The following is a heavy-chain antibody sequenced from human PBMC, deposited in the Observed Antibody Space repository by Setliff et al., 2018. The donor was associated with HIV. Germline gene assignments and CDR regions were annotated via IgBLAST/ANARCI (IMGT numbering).Heavy chain of an antibody. CDR3: ARLYLNTGGYWASTYRYLDL. D-gene: IGHD2-8*02. Sequence: SETLSLTCTVSGGSINSYYWSWIRQPPGKGLEWIGYIFDSGSTNYNPSFESRVTISVDTSKNQVSLKLTSVTAADTAVYYCARLYLNTGGYWASTYRYLDLWGRGTLVTVSS. CDR1: GGSINSYY. J-gene: IGHJ2*01. CDR2: IFDSGST. V-gene: IGHV4-59*08.